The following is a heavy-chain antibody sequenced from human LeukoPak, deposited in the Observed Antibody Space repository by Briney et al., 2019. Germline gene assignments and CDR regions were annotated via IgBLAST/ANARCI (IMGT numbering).Heavy chain of an antibody. D-gene: IGHD6-19*01. CDR2: IKQDGSEK. V-gene: IGHV3-7*01. J-gene: IGHJ4*02. CDR3: ARDRGSSGWYEFDY. Sequence: GGSLRLSCAASGFTSSNYWMSWVRQAPRKGLEWVANIKQDGSEKYYVDSVKGRFTISRDNAKNSLHLQMNSLRAEDTAVYYCARDRGSSGWYEFDYWGQGTLVTVSS. CDR1: GFTSSNYW.